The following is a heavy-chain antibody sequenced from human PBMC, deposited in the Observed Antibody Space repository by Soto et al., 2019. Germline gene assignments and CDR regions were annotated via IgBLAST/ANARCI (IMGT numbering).Heavy chain of an antibody. CDR1: GFTFSDHY. J-gene: IGHJ4*02. V-gene: IGHV3-11*06. CDR3: VRSGDNYNLLDY. D-gene: IGHD1-1*01. Sequence: PGGSLRLSCAASGFTFSDHYMSWIRQAPGKGLEWIGYSSNSGSFTRYADSVKGRFSISRDNAKNSLYLQINSLRGDDTVIYYCVRSGDNYNLLDYWGQGTPVTVSS. CDR2: SSNSGSFT.